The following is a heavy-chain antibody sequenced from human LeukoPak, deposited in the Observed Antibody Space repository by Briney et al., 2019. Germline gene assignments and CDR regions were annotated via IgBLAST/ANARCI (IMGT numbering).Heavy chain of an antibody. V-gene: IGHV4-38-2*02. CDR1: GYSISSGYY. J-gene: IGHJ4*02. CDR2: IYHSGST. Sequence: SETLSPTCTVSGYSISSGYYWGWIRQPPGKGLGWIGSIYHSGSTYYNPSLKSRVTISVDTSKNQFSLKLSSVTAADTAVYYCARARREMVDYWGQGTLVTVSS. CDR3: ARARREMVDY. D-gene: IGHD5-24*01.